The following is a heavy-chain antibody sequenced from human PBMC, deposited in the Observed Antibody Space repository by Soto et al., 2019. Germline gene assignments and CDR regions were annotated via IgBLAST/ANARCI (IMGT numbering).Heavy chain of an antibody. V-gene: IGHV4-31*03. J-gene: IGHJ5*02. CDR3: ASSVFP. CDR1: GGSISSGGYY. Sequence: QVQLQESGPGLVKPSQTLSLTCTVSGGSISSGGYYWSWIRQHPGKGLEWIGYIYYSGSTYYNPALXSXITIAVAPPKNQFSLQLSSVTAAETAVYHCASSVFPWGQGTLVTVSS. CDR2: IYYSGST. D-gene: IGHD6-19*01.